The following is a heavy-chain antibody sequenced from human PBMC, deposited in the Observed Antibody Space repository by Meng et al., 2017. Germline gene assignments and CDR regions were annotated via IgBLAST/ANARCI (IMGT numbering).Heavy chain of an antibody. V-gene: IGHV4-34*01. CDR3: ARDYHNWNPKINWFDP. CDR1: GGSFSGYY. Sequence: QWQIQQGGAGLLKPSETLSLTCAVDGGSFSGYYWSWIRQPPGKGLEWIGEINHSGSTNYNPSLKSRVTISVDTSKNQFSLKLSSVTAADTAVYYCARDYHNWNPKINWFDPWGQGTLVTVSS. D-gene: IGHD1-20*01. CDR2: INHSGST. J-gene: IGHJ5*02.